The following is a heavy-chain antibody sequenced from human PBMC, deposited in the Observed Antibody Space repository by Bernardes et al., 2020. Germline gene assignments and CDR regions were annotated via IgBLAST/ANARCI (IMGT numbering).Heavy chain of an antibody. CDR2: IDPSDSYT. D-gene: IGHD3-10*01. CDR3: ARHISVVRGVMSWFDP. CDR1: GYSFTSYW. J-gene: IGHJ5*02. Sequence: GESLKISCKGSGYSFTSYWISWVRQMPGKGLEWMGRIDPSDSYTNYSPSFQGHVTISADKSISTAYLQWSSLKASDTAMYYCARHISVVRGVMSWFDPWGQGTLVTVSS. V-gene: IGHV5-10-1*01.